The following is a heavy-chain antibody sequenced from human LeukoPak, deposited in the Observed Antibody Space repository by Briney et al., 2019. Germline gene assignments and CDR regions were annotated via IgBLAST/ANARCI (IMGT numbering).Heavy chain of an antibody. V-gene: IGHV3-74*01. CDR2: INSDGSNT. J-gene: IGHJ4*02. CDR3: AKASSGWSPFDY. Sequence: GGSLRLSCAASGFTFSSYWMHWVRQAPGKGLVWVSRINSDGSNTSYADSVKGRFTISRDNAKNTLYLQMNSLRAEDTAVYYCAKASSGWSPFDYWGQGTLVTVSS. CDR1: GFTFSSYW. D-gene: IGHD6-19*01.